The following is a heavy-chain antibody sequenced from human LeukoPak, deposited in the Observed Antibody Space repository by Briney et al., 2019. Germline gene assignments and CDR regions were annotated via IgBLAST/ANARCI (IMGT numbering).Heavy chain of an antibody. V-gene: IGHV3-48*03. Sequence: PGGSLRLSCAASGFTFSSYEMNWVRQAPGKGLEWVSYISSSGSTIYYADSVKGRFTISRDNAKNSLYLQMNSLRAEDTAVYYCARDPRGYCSGGSCYSGGENDYWGQGTLVTVSS. J-gene: IGHJ4*02. D-gene: IGHD2-15*01. CDR1: GFTFSSYE. CDR3: ARDPRGYCSGGSCYSGGENDY. CDR2: ISSSGSTI.